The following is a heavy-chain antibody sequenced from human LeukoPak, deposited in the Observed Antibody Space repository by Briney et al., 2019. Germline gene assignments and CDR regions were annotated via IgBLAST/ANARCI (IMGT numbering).Heavy chain of an antibody. CDR2: ISSSGSTI. CDR3: ARLRIVGATRDAFDI. Sequence: PGGSLRLSCAASGFTFSDYYMSWIRQAPGKGLEWVSYISSSGSTIYYADSVKGRFTISRDNAKNSLYLQMNSLRAEDTAVYYCARLRIVGATRDAFDIWGQGTMVTVSS. V-gene: IGHV3-11*01. CDR1: GFTFSDYY. J-gene: IGHJ3*02. D-gene: IGHD1-26*01.